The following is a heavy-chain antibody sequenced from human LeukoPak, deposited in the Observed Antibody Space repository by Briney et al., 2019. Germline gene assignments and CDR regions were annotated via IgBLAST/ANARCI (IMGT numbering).Heavy chain of an antibody. Sequence: SETLSLTCAVYGGSFSGYYWSWIRQPPGKGLEWIGEINHSGNTNYNSSLKSRVTLSLDTSKNQFSLKLSSVTAADTAVYYCARNGIYCSSTSCYDNWFDPWGQGTLVTVSS. CDR3: ARNGIYCSSTSCYDNWFDP. CDR1: GGSFSGYY. CDR2: INHSGNT. V-gene: IGHV4-34*01. J-gene: IGHJ5*02. D-gene: IGHD2-2*01.